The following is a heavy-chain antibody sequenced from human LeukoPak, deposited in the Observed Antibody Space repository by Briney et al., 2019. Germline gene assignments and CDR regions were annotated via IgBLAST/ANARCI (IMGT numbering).Heavy chain of an antibody. D-gene: IGHD2-2*01. J-gene: IGHJ6*02. CDR2: ISYDGSNK. V-gene: IGHV3-30-3*01. CDR3: ASLPNVVPAASDYYYGMDV. Sequence: QPGRSLRLSCAASGFTFSSYAMHWVRQAPGKGLEWVAVISYDGSNKYYADSVKGRFTISRDNSKNTLYLQMNSLRAEDTAVYYCASLPNVVPAASDYYYGMDVWGQGTTVTVSS. CDR1: GFTFSSYA.